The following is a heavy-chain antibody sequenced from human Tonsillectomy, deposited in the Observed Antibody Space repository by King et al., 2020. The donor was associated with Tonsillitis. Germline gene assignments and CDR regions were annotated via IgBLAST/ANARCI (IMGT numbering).Heavy chain of an antibody. V-gene: IGHV1-2*02. D-gene: IGHD6-13*01. Sequence: VQLVESGAGVKKPGASVKVSCKASGYPFTGDYLHWVRQAPGQGLEWMGWINPNSVDTKYAQKFQGRVTMTRDTSITTAYMELSRLSPDDTAVYFCARDSCSRWSKRRGCGMDVWGQGTTVSVSS. CDR1: GYPFTGDY. J-gene: IGHJ6*02. CDR3: ARDSCSRWSKRRGCGMDV. CDR2: INPNSVDT.